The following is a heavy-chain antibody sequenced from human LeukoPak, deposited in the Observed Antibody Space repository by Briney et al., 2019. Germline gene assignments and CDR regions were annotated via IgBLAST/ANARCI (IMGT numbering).Heavy chain of an antibody. D-gene: IGHD3-22*01. V-gene: IGHV4-59*01. J-gene: IGHJ4*02. CDR2: IYYSGST. CDR1: GGSISSYY. CDR3: ARHDSSGYYPDY. Sequence: SETLSLTCAVSGGSISSYYWSWIRQPPGKGLEWIGYIYYSGSTNYNPSLKSRVTISVDTSKNQFSLKLSSVTAADTAVYYCARHDSSGYYPDYWGQGTLVTVSS.